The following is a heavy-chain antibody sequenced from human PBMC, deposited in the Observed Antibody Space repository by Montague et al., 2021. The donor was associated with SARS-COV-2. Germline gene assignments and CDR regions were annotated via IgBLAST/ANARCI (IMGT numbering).Heavy chain of an antibody. Sequence: SLRLSCAASGFDFFNFDMAWVRQAPGRGLEWISDISSSGATILYADSLKGRFTTSRDNIRKSLYLQMNSLRAEDTAVYYCATNKYCTLHDCLHGRHYFDHWGQGTLVTVSS. CDR1: GFDFFNFD. V-gene: IGHV3-48*03. CDR2: ISSSGATI. J-gene: IGHJ4*02. CDR3: ATNKYCTLHDCLHGRHYFDH. D-gene: IGHD2-8*01.